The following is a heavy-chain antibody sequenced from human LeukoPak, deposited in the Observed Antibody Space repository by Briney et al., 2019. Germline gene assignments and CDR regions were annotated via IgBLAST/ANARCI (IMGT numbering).Heavy chain of an antibody. CDR2: IYHSGST. CDR3: ARETVLRFLEWSLY. D-gene: IGHD3-3*01. V-gene: IGHV4-30-2*01. Sequence: SQTLSLTCTVSGGSISSGGYYWSWIRQPPGKGLEWIGYIYHSGSTYYNPSLKSRVTISVDRSKNQFSLKLSSVTAADTAVYYCARETVLRFLEWSLYWGRGTLVTVSS. CDR1: GGSISSGGYY. J-gene: IGHJ4*02.